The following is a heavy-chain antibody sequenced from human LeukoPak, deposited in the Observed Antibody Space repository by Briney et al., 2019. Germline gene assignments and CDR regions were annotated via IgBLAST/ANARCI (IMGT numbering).Heavy chain of an antibody. J-gene: IGHJ4*02. CDR2: ISAYNGNT. CDR1: GYTFTSYG. CDR3: ARDSLAVAEFDY. V-gene: IGHV1-18*01. Sequence: GASVKVSCKASGYTFTSYGISWVRQAPGQGLEWMGWISAYNGNTNYAQKLQGRVTMTRDTSTSTVYMELSSLRSEDTAVYYCARDSLAVAEFDYWGQGTLVTVSS. D-gene: IGHD6-19*01.